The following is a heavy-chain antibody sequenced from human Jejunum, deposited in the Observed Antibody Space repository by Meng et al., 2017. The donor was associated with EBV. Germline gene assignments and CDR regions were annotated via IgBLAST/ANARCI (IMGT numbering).Heavy chain of an antibody. J-gene: IGHJ5*02. CDR3: ARSKMGATKWFDP. Sequence: QLQLQESGPGLVKPSXXLSLMCTVSGGSISGNYYWGWIRQSPGKGLEFIGTMSDSGSPYYNPSLKSRVTISVDTSKKQFPLKLTSVTAADTAVYYCARSKMGATKWFDPWGQGTLVTVSS. V-gene: IGHV4-39*01. CDR2: MSDSGSP. CDR1: GGSISGNYY. D-gene: IGHD1-26*01.